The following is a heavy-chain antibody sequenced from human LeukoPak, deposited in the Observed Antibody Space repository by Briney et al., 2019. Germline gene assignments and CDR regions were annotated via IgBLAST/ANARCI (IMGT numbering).Heavy chain of an antibody. J-gene: IGHJ4*02. Sequence: PSETLSLTCTVSGGSISSYYWSWIRQPPGKGLEWIGYIYYSGTTNYNPSLKSRVTISVDTSKNQFSLKLSSVTAADTAVYYCARLDYYDRHFDYWGQGTLVTVSS. CDR3: ARLDYYDRHFDY. V-gene: IGHV4-59*01. CDR2: IYYSGTT. D-gene: IGHD3-22*01. CDR1: GGSISSYY.